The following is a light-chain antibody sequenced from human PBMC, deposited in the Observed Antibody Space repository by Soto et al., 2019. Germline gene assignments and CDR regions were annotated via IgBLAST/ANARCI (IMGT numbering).Light chain of an antibody. J-gene: IGKJ3*01. CDR3: QQYGTSPFT. CDR1: QSVSSSY. CDR2: GAS. V-gene: IGKV3-20*01. Sequence: EIVLTQSPGTLSLSPGERATLSCRASQSVSSSYLAWYQQKPGQAPRLLIYGASSRATGIPDRFSGGGSGTDGTLTISRLEPEDCAVYYCQQYGTSPFTFGPGTKVDIK.